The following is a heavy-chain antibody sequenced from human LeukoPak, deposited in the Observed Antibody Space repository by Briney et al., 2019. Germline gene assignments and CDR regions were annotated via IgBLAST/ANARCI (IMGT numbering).Heavy chain of an antibody. V-gene: IGHV3-30-3*01. CDR3: AREEYGDYYFDY. D-gene: IGHD4-17*01. CDR1: GFTFRNYA. J-gene: IGHJ4*02. Sequence: GGSLRLSCAAAGFTFRNYAMHWVRQAPGKGLEWVAVISYDGSHKYHVDSVKGRFTISRDNSKNTLYLQMDSLRPEDTAVYYCAREEYGDYYFDYWGQGILVTVSS. CDR2: ISYDGSHK.